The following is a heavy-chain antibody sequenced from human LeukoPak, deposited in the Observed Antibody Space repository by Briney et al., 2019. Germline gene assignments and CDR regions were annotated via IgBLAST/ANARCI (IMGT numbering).Heavy chain of an antibody. J-gene: IGHJ4*02. CDR1: GFIFSSYW. D-gene: IGHD2-8*01. CDR2: ISSSSSDI. V-gene: IGHV3-21*06. CDR3: ARGSNWAFDY. Sequence: GGSLRLSCAASGFIFSSYWVTWVRQAPGKGLEWVSSISSSSSDIFHADSMKGRFTISRDNAKNSLYLQMNSLRAEDTAVYYCARGSNWAFDYWGQGTLATVSS.